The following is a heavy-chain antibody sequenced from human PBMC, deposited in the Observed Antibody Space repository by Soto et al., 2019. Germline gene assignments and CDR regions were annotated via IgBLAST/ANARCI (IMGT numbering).Heavy chain of an antibody. J-gene: IGHJ6*02. CDR2: ISGSGGST. CDR3: AKDGIAAAGTPFGGMDV. D-gene: IGHD6-13*01. CDR1: GFTFSSYA. Sequence: PGGSLRLSCAASGFTFSSYAMSWVRQAPGKGLEWVSAISGSGGSTYYADSVKGRFTISRDNSKNTLYLQMNSLRAEDTAVYYCAKDGIAAAGTPFGGMDVWGQGTTVTVSS. V-gene: IGHV3-23*01.